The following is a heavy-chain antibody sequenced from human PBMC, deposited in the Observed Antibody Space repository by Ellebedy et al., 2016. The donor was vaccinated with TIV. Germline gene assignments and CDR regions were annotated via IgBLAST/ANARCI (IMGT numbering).Heavy chain of an antibody. D-gene: IGHD1-1*01. CDR2: VNPNSGVT. V-gene: IGHV1-2*02. J-gene: IGHJ6*03. CDR1: GYTFTGYF. CDR3: ARVHCSITTCDYYYMDV. Sequence: ASVKVSXKASGYTFTGYFMHWVRQAPGQGPEWMGWVNPNSGVTKFAQKFQGRVTLSTDTSISTGYMELSRLRSDDTAVYYCARVHCSITTCDYYYMDVWGKGTTVTVSS.